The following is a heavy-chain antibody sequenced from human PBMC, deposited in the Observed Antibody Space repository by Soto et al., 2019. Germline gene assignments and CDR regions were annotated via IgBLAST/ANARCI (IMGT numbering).Heavy chain of an antibody. CDR3: TGCGSAFPFDY. CDR1: GFTFSNAW. CDR2: IKSKTDGGTT. D-gene: IGHD6-6*01. J-gene: IGHJ4*02. V-gene: IGHV3-15*01. Sequence: EVQLVESGGGLVKPGGSLRLSCAASGFTFSNAWMSWVRQAPGKGLEWVGRIKSKTDGGTTDYAAPVKGRFTISRDDSKNTLYLQMNSLKTEEGGVDYCTGCGSAFPFDYWGQGTLVTVSS.